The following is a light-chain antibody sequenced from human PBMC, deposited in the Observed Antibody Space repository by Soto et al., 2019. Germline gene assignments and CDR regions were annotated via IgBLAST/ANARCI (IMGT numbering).Light chain of an antibody. CDR1: QTVGGNY. J-gene: IGKJ4*01. V-gene: IGKV3-20*01. Sequence: EIVLTQSPGTLSLSQGEGATLSCRASQTVGGNYLAWYQQKPGQAPRLLIYGTSNRATGIPDRFSGSGSGTDFSLSISRLEPEDFAVFYCQQYSTSPPTFGGGTKVEIK. CDR3: QQYSTSPPT. CDR2: GTS.